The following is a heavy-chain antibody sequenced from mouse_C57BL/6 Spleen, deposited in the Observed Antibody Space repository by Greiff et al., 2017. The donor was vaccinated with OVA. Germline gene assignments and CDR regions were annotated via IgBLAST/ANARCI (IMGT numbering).Heavy chain of an antibody. Sequence: DVMLVESGEGLVKPGGSLKLSCAASGFTFSSYAMSWVRQTPEKSLEWVAYIRSGGDYIYYADTVKGRFTISGDNARNTLYLQMSSLKSEDTAMYYCTIMGTTTGYAMDYWGQGTSVTVAS. CDR1: GFTFSSYA. J-gene: IGHJ4*01. CDR2: IRSGGDYI. CDR3: TIMGTTTGYAMDY. V-gene: IGHV5-9-1*02. D-gene: IGHD2-14*01.